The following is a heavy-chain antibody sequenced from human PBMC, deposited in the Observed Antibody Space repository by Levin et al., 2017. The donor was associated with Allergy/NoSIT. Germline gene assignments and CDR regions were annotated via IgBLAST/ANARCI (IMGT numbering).Heavy chain of an antibody. V-gene: IGHV4-39*01. CDR1: GGSISSSSYY. D-gene: IGHD5-12*01. CDR3: ARGLSGYDHKIDY. CDR2: IYYSGST. J-gene: IGHJ4*02. Sequence: GSLRLSCTVSGGSISSSSYYWGWIRQPPGKGLEWIGSIYYSGSTYYNPSLKSRVTISVDTSKNQFSLKLSSVTAADTAVYYCARGLSGYDHKIDYWGQGTLVTVSS.